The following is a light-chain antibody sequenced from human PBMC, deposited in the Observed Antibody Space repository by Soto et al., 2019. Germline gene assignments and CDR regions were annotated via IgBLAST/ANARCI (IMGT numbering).Light chain of an antibody. CDR1: QGISNY. CDR2: AAS. V-gene: IGKV1-9*01. CDR3: QQLNT. J-gene: IGKJ3*01. Sequence: IQLTQSPSSLSASVGDRVTTTCRASQGISNYLAWYQQKPGKAPKLLIYAASTLQNRVPSRFSGSGSGTDFTLTINSLQPEDFATYYCQQLNTFGPGTKVDIK.